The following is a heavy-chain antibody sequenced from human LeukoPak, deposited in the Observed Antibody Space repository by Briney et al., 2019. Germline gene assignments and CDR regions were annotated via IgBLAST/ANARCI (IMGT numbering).Heavy chain of an antibody. Sequence: GGSLRLSCAASGFTFSSYGMHWVRQAPGKGLEWVAVIWYDGSNKYYADSVKGRFTISRDNSKNTLYLQMNSLRAEDTAVYYCARSLTRKMTTVIHYGMDVWGQGTTVIVSS. CDR1: GFTFSSYG. D-gene: IGHD4-11*01. V-gene: IGHV3-33*01. CDR2: IWYDGSNK. J-gene: IGHJ6*02. CDR3: ARSLTRKMTTVIHYGMDV.